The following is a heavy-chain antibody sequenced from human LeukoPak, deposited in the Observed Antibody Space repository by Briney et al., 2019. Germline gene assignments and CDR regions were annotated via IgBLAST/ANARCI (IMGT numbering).Heavy chain of an antibody. J-gene: IGHJ4*02. Sequence: SETLSLTCAVYGGSFSGYFWTWIRQPPGKGLEWIGEVSHSGSTNYNPSLKSRLTMSEDRSKNQFSLKLSSVTAADTAVYYCARAPIITAWYVYWGQGILVTVSS. D-gene: IGHD6-13*01. CDR2: VSHSGST. CDR1: GGSFSGYF. V-gene: IGHV4-34*01. CDR3: ARAPIITAWYVY.